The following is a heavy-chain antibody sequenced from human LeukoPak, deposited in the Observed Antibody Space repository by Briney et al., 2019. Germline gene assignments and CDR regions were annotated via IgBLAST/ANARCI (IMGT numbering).Heavy chain of an antibody. CDR2: ISSSSTYI. CDR3: ARDLSYCSSTSCYGGWFDP. J-gene: IGHJ5*02. D-gene: IGHD2-2*01. Sequence: GGSLRLSCAASGFTFSSYSMNWVRQTPGKGLEWVSSISSSSTYIYYADSVKGRFTISRDNAKNSLYLQMNSLRAEDTAVYYCARDLSYCSSTSCYGGWFDPWGQGTLVTVSS. V-gene: IGHV3-21*04. CDR1: GFTFSSYS.